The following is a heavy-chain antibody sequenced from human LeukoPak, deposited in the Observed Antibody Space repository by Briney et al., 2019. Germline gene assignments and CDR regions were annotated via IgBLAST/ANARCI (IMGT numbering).Heavy chain of an antibody. D-gene: IGHD5-24*01. CDR2: IYPGGSET. CDR3: ARASRDGYNQNFDH. CDR1: GYSFSSYW. J-gene: IGHJ4*02. V-gene: IGHV5-51*03. Sequence: GESSQISCKGLGYSFSSYWNAWVRQRPGKGLEWMGIIYPGGSETRYDPSFQGQVTISADSSTSTAYLQWSSLRASDTAMYYCARASRDGYNQNFDHWGQGTLVTVSS.